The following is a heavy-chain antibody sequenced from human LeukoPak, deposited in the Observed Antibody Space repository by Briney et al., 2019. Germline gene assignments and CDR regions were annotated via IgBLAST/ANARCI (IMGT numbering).Heavy chain of an antibody. D-gene: IGHD5-12*01. CDR1: GYRFTSYW. Sequence: GESLKISCKGSGYRFTSYWIGWVRQMPGKGLEWVGIIYPGDSDTRYSPSFQGQVTISADKSISTAYLQWSSLKASDTAMYYCARHLRGYSGYDPMDVWGKGTTVTISS. CDR2: IYPGDSDT. V-gene: IGHV5-51*01. J-gene: IGHJ6*03. CDR3: ARHLRGYSGYDPMDV.